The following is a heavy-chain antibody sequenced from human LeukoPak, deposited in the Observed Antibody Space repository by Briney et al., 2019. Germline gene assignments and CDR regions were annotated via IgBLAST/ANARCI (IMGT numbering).Heavy chain of an antibody. J-gene: IGHJ6*04. CDR1: GFTFSSCS. Sequence: PGGSLRLSCAASGFTFSSCSMNWVRQAPGKGLEWVSYISSSSTIYYADSVKGRFTISRDNAKNSLYLQMNSLRAEDTAVYYCAELGITMIGGVWGKGTTVTISS. D-gene: IGHD3-10*02. CDR2: ISSSSTI. V-gene: IGHV3-48*04. CDR3: AELGITMIGGV.